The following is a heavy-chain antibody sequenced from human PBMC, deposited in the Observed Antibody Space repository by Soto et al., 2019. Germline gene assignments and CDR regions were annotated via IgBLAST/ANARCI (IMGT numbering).Heavy chain of an antibody. J-gene: IGHJ6*02. CDR2: ISSSSSYI. V-gene: IGHV3-21*01. D-gene: IGHD3-10*01. Sequence: EVQLVESGGGLVKPGGSLRLSCAASGFTFSSYSMNWVRQAPGKGLEWVSSISSSSSYIYYADSVKGRFTISRDNAKNSLYLQMNSLRAEDTAVYYCAREVRLVRGVIFRQNYGMDVWGQGTTVTVSS. CDR1: GFTFSSYS. CDR3: AREVRLVRGVIFRQNYGMDV.